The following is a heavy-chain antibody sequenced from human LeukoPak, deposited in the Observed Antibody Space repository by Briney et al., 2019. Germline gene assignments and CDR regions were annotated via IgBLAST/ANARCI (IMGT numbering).Heavy chain of an antibody. CDR2: ISAYNGNT. Sequence: GASVKVSCKASGYTFTNYGISWVRQAPGQGLEWMGWISAYNGNTNYAQKLQGRVTMTTDTSTSTAYMELRSLRSDDTAVYYCARDSAFDYGDYPRGEGYFDYWGQGTLVTVSS. CDR1: GYTFTNYG. V-gene: IGHV1-18*01. J-gene: IGHJ4*02. D-gene: IGHD4-17*01. CDR3: ARDSAFDYGDYPRGEGYFDY.